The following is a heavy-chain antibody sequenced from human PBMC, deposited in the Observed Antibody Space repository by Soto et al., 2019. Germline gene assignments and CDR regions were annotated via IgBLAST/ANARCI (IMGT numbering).Heavy chain of an antibody. Sequence: GGSLRLSCTASGFTFSDYSMNWVRHAPGKRLEWVSYISSSSGSIHYADSVKGRFTISRDNAKSSLYLHMNSLRAEDTAVYSCARYPNQQLAGSVGSYGMDVWGQGTTVTLSS. CDR1: GFTFSDYS. CDR2: ISSSSGSI. D-gene: IGHD6-13*01. V-gene: IGHV3-48*04. CDR3: ARYPNQQLAGSVGSYGMDV. J-gene: IGHJ6*02.